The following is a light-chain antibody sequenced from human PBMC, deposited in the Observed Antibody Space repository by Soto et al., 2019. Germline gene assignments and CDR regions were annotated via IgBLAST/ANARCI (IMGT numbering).Light chain of an antibody. Sequence: EIVLTQSPASLSLSPGERATLSCRASQSVNSFLVWYQQKPGQAPRLLIYDASNRATGIPARFSGSGSGTDFTLTISSLEPEDFSTYYCQQRSDWPRTFVQGTKVEIK. CDR1: QSVNSF. V-gene: IGKV3-11*01. J-gene: IGKJ2*02. CDR2: DAS. CDR3: QQRSDWPRT.